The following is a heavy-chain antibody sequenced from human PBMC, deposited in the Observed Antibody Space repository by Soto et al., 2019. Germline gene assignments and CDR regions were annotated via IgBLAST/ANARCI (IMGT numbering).Heavy chain of an antibody. D-gene: IGHD3-10*01. CDR2: ISYDGSNK. J-gene: IGHJ4*02. CDR3: ARDLYHYGSGSYSQANY. CDR1: GFTFSSYA. V-gene: IGHV3-30-3*01. Sequence: QVQLVESGGGVVQPGRSLRLSCAASGFTFSSYAMHWVRQAPGKGLEWVAVISYDGSNKYYADSVKGRFTISRDNSKNTLYLQMNSLRDEDTAVYYCARDLYHYGSGSYSQANYWGQGTVVTVSS.